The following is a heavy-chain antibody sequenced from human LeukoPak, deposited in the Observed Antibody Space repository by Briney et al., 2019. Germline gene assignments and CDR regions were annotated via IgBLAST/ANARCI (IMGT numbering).Heavy chain of an antibody. CDR1: GYTFTNYY. J-gene: IGHJ3*02. D-gene: IGHD4-23*01. CDR2: INPSGGST. Sequence: ASVKVSCKASGYTFTNYYIHWVRQAPGQGLECMGIINPSGGSTSYAQKFQGRVTMTRDMSTSTVYMELSSVRSEDTAVYYCAKGGGGNQGNDAFDIWGQGTMVTVSS. V-gene: IGHV1-46*01. CDR3: AKGGGGNQGNDAFDI.